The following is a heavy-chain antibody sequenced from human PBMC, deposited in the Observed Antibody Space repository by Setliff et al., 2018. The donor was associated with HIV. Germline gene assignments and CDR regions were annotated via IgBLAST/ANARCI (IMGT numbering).Heavy chain of an antibody. Sequence: GASVKVSCKASGYTFTGYYMHWVRQAPGQGLEWMGWISTYNDNTNYAQKLQGRVTMTTETSTSTAYMELRSLRTDDTAVYYCARHDGLRSVHGAFDIWGQGTMVTVSS. CDR2: ISTYNDNT. CDR1: GYTFTGYY. D-gene: IGHD4-17*01. CDR3: ARHDGLRSVHGAFDI. J-gene: IGHJ3*02. V-gene: IGHV1-18*04.